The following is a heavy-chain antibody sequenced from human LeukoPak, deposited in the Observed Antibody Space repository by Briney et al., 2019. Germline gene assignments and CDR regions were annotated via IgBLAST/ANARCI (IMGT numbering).Heavy chain of an antibody. Sequence: SETLSLTCTVSGGSISSGGYYWSWIRQHPGKGLEWIGYIYYSGSTYYNPSLKSRVTISVDTSKNQFSLKLSSVTAADTAVYYCAREVGYSYGKTKYYFDYWGQGTLVTVSS. J-gene: IGHJ4*02. CDR1: GGSISSGGYY. CDR3: AREVGYSYGKTKYYFDY. V-gene: IGHV4-31*03. CDR2: IYYSGST. D-gene: IGHD5-18*01.